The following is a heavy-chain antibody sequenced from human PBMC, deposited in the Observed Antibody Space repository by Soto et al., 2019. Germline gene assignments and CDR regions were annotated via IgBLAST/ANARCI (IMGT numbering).Heavy chain of an antibody. V-gene: IGHV3-53*01. CDR2: IYSGGST. CDR1: GFTVSSNY. CDR3: ARDSYSSSSSGNFQH. D-gene: IGHD6-6*01. Sequence: PGGSLRLSCAASGFTVSSNYMSWVRQAPGKGLEWVSVIYSGGSTYYADSVKGRFTISRDNSKNTLYLQMNSLRAEDTAVYYCARDSYSSSSSGNFQHWGQGTLVTVPQ. J-gene: IGHJ1*01.